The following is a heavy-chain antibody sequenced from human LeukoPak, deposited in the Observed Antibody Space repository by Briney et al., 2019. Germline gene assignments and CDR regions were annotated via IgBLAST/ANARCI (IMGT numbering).Heavy chain of an antibody. J-gene: IGHJ4*02. CDR1: GFTFSSYW. CDR2: IKQDGSEK. D-gene: IGHD2-2*01. Sequence: PGGSLRLSCAASGFTFSSYWMSWVRQAPGKGLEWVANIKQDGSEKYYVDSVKGRFTISRDNAKNSLYLQMNSLRAEDTAVYYCARVKCSSTSCYSTFDYWGQGTLVTVSS. CDR3: ARVKCSSTSCYSTFDY. V-gene: IGHV3-7*01.